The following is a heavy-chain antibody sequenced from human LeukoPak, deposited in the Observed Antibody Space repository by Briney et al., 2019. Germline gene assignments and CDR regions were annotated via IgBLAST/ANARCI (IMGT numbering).Heavy chain of an antibody. J-gene: IGHJ4*02. CDR2: LYNTRNT. Sequence: SETLSLTCTVSGASISSYYWSWIRQPPGKGLEWIGYLYNTRNTYYNPSLKSRVTISVDTSKNQFSLKVSSVTAADTAVYYCAREKNGNEPFDYWGQGTLVTVSS. CDR1: GASISSYY. CDR3: AREKNGNEPFDY. D-gene: IGHD4-23*01. V-gene: IGHV4-59*01.